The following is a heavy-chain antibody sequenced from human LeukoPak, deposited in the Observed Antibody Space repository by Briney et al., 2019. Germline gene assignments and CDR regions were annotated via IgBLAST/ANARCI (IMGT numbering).Heavy chain of an antibody. J-gene: IGHJ4*02. CDR3: ARGEYTSGTFRGYCFDY. CDR1: GFTFSSYA. D-gene: IGHD1-1*01. CDR2: ISGSGGRT. Sequence: GGSLRLSCAASGFTFSSYAMSWVRQAPGKGLEWVSGISGSGGRTYYADSVKGRFTISRDISKNTLYLQMNSLRAEDTAVYSCARGEYTSGTFRGYCFDYWGQGTLVTVSS. V-gene: IGHV3-23*01.